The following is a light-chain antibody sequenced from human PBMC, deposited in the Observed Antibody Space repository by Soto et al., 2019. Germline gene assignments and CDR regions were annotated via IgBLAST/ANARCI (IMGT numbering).Light chain of an antibody. CDR2: AAS. CDR1: QSIRSY. Sequence: DIQMTQSPSSLSASVGDRVTITCRASQSIRSYLNWYQQKPGKAPKLLIYAASSLQSGVPSRLSGSGYGTDFTLTISSLKPEDFETYYCQQSYSTTRTFGHGTKVDIK. CDR3: QQSYSTTRT. J-gene: IGKJ1*01. V-gene: IGKV1-39*01.